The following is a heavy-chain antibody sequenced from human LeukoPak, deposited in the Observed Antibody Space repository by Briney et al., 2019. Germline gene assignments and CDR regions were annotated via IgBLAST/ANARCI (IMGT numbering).Heavy chain of an antibody. CDR3: ARGGYDYVWGSYRYGPHRNFDY. V-gene: IGHV4-61*01. D-gene: IGHD3-16*02. J-gene: IGHJ4*02. Sequence: SETVSLTCIVSGCTVSSGRYYWSWIRQPPGKGLEWIGYINYSGSTNYNPSLKSRVTISVDTSKNQFSLKLSSVTAADTAVYYCARGGYDYVWGSYRYGPHRNFDYWGQGTLVTVSS. CDR1: GCTVSSGRYY. CDR2: INYSGST.